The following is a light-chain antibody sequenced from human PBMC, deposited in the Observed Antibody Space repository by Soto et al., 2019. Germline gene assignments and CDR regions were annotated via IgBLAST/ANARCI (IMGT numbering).Light chain of an antibody. CDR3: QRYDSLRT. CDR2: GAS. J-gene: IGKJ1*01. CDR1: QSVRSNF. V-gene: IGKV3-20*01. Sequence: EIVLTQSPGTLSLSPGERGTISCRASQSVRSNFLAWYQQTPGQAPRLLIYGASNRATGIPDRFSGSGSGTDFTLTITRLEPEDFAMYYCQRYDSLRTFGQGTKVDI.